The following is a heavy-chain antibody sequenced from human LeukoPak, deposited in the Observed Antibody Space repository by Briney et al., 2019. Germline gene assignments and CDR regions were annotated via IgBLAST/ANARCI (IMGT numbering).Heavy chain of an antibody. CDR2: ISSSSSYI. D-gene: IGHD3-10*01. CDR3: AREDLLWFGELLNYYYMDV. CDR1: GFTFSSYS. V-gene: IGHV3-21*01. Sequence: PGGSLRLSCAASGFTFSSYSMNWVRQAPGKGLEWVSSISSSSSYIYYADSVKGRFTISRDNAKNSLYLQMNSLRAEDTAVYYCAREDLLWFGELLNYYYMDVWGKGTTVTISS. J-gene: IGHJ6*03.